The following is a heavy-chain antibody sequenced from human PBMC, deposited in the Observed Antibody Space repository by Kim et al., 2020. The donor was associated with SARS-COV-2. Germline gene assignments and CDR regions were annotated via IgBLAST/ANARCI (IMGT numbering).Heavy chain of an antibody. V-gene: IGHV4-34*01. D-gene: IGHD6-19*01. CDR3: ARGLGILVYSSGGSFDY. CDR2: INHSGST. J-gene: IGHJ4*02. Sequence: SETLSLTCAVYGGSFSGYYWSWIRQPPGKGLEWIGEINHSGSTNYNPSLKSRVTISVDTSKNQFSLKLSSVTAADTAVYYCARGLGILVYSSGGSFDYWGQGTLVTVSS. CDR1: GGSFSGYY.